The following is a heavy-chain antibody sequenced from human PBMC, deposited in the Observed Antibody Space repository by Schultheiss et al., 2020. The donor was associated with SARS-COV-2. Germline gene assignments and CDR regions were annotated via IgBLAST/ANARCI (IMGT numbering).Heavy chain of an antibody. Sequence: GESLKISCKGSGYSFTSYWISWVRQMPGKGLEWMGRIDPSDSYTNYSPSFQGHVTISADKSISTAYLQWSSLKASDTAMYYCARHLTRGYDYKAFDIWGQGTMVTVSS. V-gene: IGHV5-10-1*01. CDR2: IDPSDSYT. D-gene: IGHD5-12*01. J-gene: IGHJ3*02. CDR1: GYSFTSYW. CDR3: ARHLTRGYDYKAFDI.